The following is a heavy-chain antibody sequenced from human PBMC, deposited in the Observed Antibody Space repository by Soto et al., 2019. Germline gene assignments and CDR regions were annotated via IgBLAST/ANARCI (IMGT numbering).Heavy chain of an antibody. V-gene: IGHV4-59*01. J-gene: IGHJ4*02. D-gene: IGHD3-16*01. CDR3: ARGWGSKWYYFDS. Sequence: QVRLQESGPGLVRPSETLSLTCTVSGVSSTSFYWSWIRQSPGKGLEWIGYIFDNGDVKYNPSLMSRLTMSIDMSKNEFSLRLKSVTAADTAMYYFARGWGSKWYYFDSWGEGTLVTVSS. CDR2: IFDNGDV. CDR1: GVSSTSFY.